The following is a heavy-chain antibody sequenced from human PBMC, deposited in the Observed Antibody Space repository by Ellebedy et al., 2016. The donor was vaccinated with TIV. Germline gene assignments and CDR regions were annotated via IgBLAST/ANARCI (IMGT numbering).Heavy chain of an antibody. J-gene: IGHJ5*02. Sequence: ASVKVSCXASGYTFTSYDLNWVRQATGQGLEWMGWMNPNSGNTGYAQKFQGRVTMTRNTSISTAYMELSSLRSEDTAVYYCARPLGAADNWFDPWGQGTLVTVSS. V-gene: IGHV1-8*01. CDR1: GYTFTSYD. CDR3: ARPLGAADNWFDP. D-gene: IGHD3-10*01. CDR2: MNPNSGNT.